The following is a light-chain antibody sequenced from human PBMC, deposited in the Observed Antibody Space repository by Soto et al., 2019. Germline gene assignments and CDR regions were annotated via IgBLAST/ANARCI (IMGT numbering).Light chain of an antibody. V-gene: IGKV1-5*03. CDR2: KAS. CDR3: QQYQSYSST. J-gene: IGKJ1*01. Sequence: DLQMTQSPSTLSASVGDRVTITCRASQSISSWLAWYQQKPGKAPKLLIYKASTLESGVPSRFSGSGSGTEFTLTISSLQPDDFAAYYCQQYQSYSSTFGQGTKVEIK. CDR1: QSISSW.